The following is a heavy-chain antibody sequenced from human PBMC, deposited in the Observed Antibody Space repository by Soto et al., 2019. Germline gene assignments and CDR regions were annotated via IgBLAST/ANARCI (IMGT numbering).Heavy chain of an antibody. CDR3: GRDRGGGKNWNDAFDI. D-gene: IGHD1-1*01. CDR2: IIPIFGTA. CDR1: GGTFSSYA. J-gene: IGHJ3*02. V-gene: IGHV1-69*01. Sequence: QVQLVQSGAEVKKPGSSVKVSCKASGGTFSSYAISWVRQAPGQGLEWMGGIIPIFGTANYAQKFQGRVTVPADESPSTACMGLGSLRLGDTAVYYWGRDRGGGKNWNDAFDIWGQGTMVTVSS.